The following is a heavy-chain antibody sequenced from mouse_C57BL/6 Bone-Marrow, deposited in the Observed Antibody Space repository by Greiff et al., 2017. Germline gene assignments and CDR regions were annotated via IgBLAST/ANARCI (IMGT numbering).Heavy chain of an antibody. Sequence: QVQLKESGPGLVQPSQCLSITCTVSGFSLTSYGVHWVRQSPGKGLEWLGVIWRGGSTDYNASFISRLSISKDNSKSQVFFKMNSLQADDTAIYYCAGNYGSSYRYFYVWGTGTTVTVSS. CDR1: GFSLTSYG. J-gene: IGHJ1*03. CDR3: AGNYGSSYRYFYV. V-gene: IGHV2-2*01. D-gene: IGHD1-1*01. CDR2: IWRGGST.